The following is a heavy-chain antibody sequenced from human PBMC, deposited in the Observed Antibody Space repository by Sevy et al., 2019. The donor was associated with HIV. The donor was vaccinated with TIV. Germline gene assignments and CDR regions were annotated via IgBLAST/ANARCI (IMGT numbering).Heavy chain of an antibody. J-gene: IGHJ4*02. Sequence: SETLSLTCAVSSYSISSDYYWGWIRQPPGKGLEWIGSIYHSGSTYYNPSLKSRVTISVDTSKNQFSLKLTSVTAADTAVYYCARQTSNVDTAHFDYWGQGTLVTVSS. CDR2: IYHSGST. D-gene: IGHD5-18*01. CDR3: ARQTSNVDTAHFDY. V-gene: IGHV4-38-2*01. CDR1: SYSISSDYY.